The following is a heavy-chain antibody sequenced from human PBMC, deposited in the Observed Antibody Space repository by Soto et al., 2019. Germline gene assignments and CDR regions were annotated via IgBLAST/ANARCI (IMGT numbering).Heavy chain of an antibody. CDR1: GGSISSGGYY. Sequence: QVQLQESGPGLVKPSQTLSLTCTVSGGSISSGGYYWSWIRQHPGKGLEWIGYIYYSGSTYYNPSLKSRVTISVDPSKNQFSLKLSSVTAADTAVYYCARVGKPLLRITMVRGVFDYWGQGTLVTVSS. D-gene: IGHD3-10*01. CDR2: IYYSGST. CDR3: ARVGKPLLRITMVRGVFDY. V-gene: IGHV4-31*03. J-gene: IGHJ4*02.